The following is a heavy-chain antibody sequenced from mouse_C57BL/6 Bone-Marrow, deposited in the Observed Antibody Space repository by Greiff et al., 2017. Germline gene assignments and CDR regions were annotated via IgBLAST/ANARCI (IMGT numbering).Heavy chain of an antibody. CDR2: IYPGSGNT. Sequence: QVQLKESGPELVKPGASVKISCKASGYSFTSYYIHWVKQRPGQGLEWIGWIYPGSGNTKYNEKFKGKATLTADTSSSTAYMQLSSLTSEDSAVYYCAREAYDGYYQYYFDYWGQGTTLTVSS. V-gene: IGHV1-66*01. D-gene: IGHD2-3*01. CDR1: GYSFTSYY. J-gene: IGHJ2*01. CDR3: AREAYDGYYQYYFDY.